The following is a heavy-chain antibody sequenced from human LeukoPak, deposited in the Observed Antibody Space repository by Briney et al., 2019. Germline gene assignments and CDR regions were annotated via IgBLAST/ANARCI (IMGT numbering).Heavy chain of an antibody. CDR3: AKPEGWFGELLYLDY. V-gene: IGHV3-23*01. CDR2: ISGSGGST. CDR1: GFTVSSNY. D-gene: IGHD3-10*01. Sequence: GGSQRLSCAASGFTVSSNYMSWVRQAPGKGLEWVSAISGSGGSTYYADSVKGRFTISRDNSKNTLYLQMNSLRAEDTAVYYCAKPEGWFGELLYLDYWGQGTLVTVSS. J-gene: IGHJ4*02.